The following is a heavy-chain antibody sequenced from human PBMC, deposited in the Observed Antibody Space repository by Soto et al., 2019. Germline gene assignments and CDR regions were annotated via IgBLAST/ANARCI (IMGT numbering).Heavy chain of an antibody. CDR2: IYHSGST. J-gene: IGHJ4*02. Sequence: QVKLQESGPGLVQPAQTLSLSCTVSGGSITSGGIYWSWLRQHPRQGLEWIGYIYHSGSTTYNPSLTRRGTISVDTSKNQFSLTVTSLTVADTAVYYCARFNSRSGTEYFDYWGQGTLVTVSS. D-gene: IGHD6-19*01. V-gene: IGHV4-31*03. CDR3: ARFNSRSGTEYFDY. CDR1: GGSITSGGIY.